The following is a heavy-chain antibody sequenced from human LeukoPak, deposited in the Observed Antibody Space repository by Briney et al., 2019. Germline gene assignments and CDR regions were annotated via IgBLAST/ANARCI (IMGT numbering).Heavy chain of an antibody. CDR1: GYTFTGYY. V-gene: IGHV1-2*02. J-gene: IGHJ6*02. CDR3: ARGGGGTNYGMDV. Sequence: ASVKVSCKASGYTFTGYYIPWVRQAPGQGLECMGWINPNSGGTKYTQKFQGRVTMTRDTSISTAYMELSSLRSDDTAVYYCARGGGGTNYGMDVWGQGTTVTVSS. CDR2: INPNSGGT. D-gene: IGHD4-23*01.